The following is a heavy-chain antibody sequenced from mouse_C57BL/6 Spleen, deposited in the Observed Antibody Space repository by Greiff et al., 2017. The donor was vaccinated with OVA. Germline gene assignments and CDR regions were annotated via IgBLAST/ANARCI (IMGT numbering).Heavy chain of an antibody. J-gene: IGHJ2*01. CDR2: IDPSDSET. CDR3: ASSIYYYGSPDY. D-gene: IGHD1-1*01. Sequence: QVQLQQPGAELVRPGSSVKLSCKASGYTFTSYWMHWVKQRPIQGLEWIGNIDPSDSETHYNQKFKDKATLTVDKSSSTAYMQLSSLTSEDSAVYYCASSIYYYGSPDYWGQGTTLTVTS. CDR1: GYTFTSYW. V-gene: IGHV1-52*01.